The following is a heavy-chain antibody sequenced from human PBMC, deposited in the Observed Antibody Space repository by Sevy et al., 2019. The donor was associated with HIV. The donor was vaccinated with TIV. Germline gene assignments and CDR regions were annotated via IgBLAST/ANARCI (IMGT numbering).Heavy chain of an antibody. CDR3: AKETPGGFDP. Sequence: GGSLRLSCAASGFTFSSYVISWVRQAPGKGVEWVSTISGSGGYTYYTDSVKGRFTISRDNSNNMVDLQMNSLRAEDTAVYYCAKETPGGFDPWGQGTLVTVSS. CDR2: ISGSGGYT. CDR1: GFTFSSYV. V-gene: IGHV3-23*01. D-gene: IGHD1-26*01. J-gene: IGHJ5*02.